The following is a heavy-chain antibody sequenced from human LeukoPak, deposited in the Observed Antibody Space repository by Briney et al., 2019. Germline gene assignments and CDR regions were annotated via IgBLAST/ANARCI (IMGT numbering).Heavy chain of an antibody. CDR3: ARHRDYSSSDY. Sequence: PSETLSLTCAVSGYSISSGYYWGWIRQPPGKGLEWIGSIYHSRSTYYNPSLKSRVTISVDTSKNQFSLKLSSVTAADTAVYYCARHRDYSSSDYWGQGTLVTVSS. CDR1: GYSISSGYY. J-gene: IGHJ4*02. D-gene: IGHD6-6*01. V-gene: IGHV4-38-2*01. CDR2: IYHSRST.